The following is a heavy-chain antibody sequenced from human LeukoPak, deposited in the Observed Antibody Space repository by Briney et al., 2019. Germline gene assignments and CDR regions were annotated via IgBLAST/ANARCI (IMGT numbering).Heavy chain of an antibody. D-gene: IGHD2-8*01. CDR1: GGSISSGDYY. CDR2: IYYSGST. CDR3: ARGGGAVYDYNYYGMDV. V-gene: IGHV4-30-4*01. Sequence: SETLSLTCTVSGGSISSGDYYWSWIRQPPGKGLEWIGYIYYSGSTYYNPSLKSRVTISVDTSKNQFSLKLSSMTAADTAVYYCARGGGAVYDYNYYGMDVWGQGTTVTVSS. J-gene: IGHJ6*02.